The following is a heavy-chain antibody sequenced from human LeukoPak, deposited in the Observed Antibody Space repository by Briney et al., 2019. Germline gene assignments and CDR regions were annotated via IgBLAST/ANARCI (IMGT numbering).Heavy chain of an antibody. D-gene: IGHD1-14*01. V-gene: IGHV4-34*01. J-gene: IGHJ4*02. CDR3: ATTTAGFPTKN. CDR1: GGSFSGYY. Sequence: SETLSLTCAVYGGSFSGYYWSWIRQPPGKGLEWIGEINHSGSTNYNPSLKSRVTISVDTSKNQFSLKLSSVTAADTAVYYCATTTAGFPTKNWGQGTLVTVSS. CDR2: INHSGST.